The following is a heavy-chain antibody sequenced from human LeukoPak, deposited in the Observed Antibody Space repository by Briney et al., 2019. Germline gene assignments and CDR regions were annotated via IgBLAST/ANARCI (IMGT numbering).Heavy chain of an antibody. J-gene: IGHJ3*02. D-gene: IGHD1-7*01. Sequence: PGGSLRLSCAASGFTFDDYAMHWVRQAPGKGLEWVSGISWNSGSIGYADSVKGRFTISRDNAKNSLYLQMNSLRAEDMALYYCAKDAGRTGTTLLAFDIWGQGTMVTVSS. CDR1: GFTFDDYA. V-gene: IGHV3-9*03. CDR2: ISWNSGSI. CDR3: AKDAGRTGTTLLAFDI.